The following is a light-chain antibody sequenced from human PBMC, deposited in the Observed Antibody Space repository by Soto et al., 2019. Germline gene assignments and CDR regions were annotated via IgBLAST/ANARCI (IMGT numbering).Light chain of an antibody. CDR3: QLYGISPH. Sequence: IVMTQAPSTLSVSPRERATLSWKTSQSRGSNFLAWYQHKPGQAPRLLIYASSNRATGIPDRFSGSASGTDFTLTINRLEPEDFAVYYCQLYGISPHFGQGTRLEIK. CDR2: ASS. CDR1: QSRGSNF. J-gene: IGKJ5*01. V-gene: IGKV3-20*01.